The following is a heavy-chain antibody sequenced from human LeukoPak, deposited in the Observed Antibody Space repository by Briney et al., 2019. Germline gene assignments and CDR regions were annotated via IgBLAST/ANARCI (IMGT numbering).Heavy chain of an antibody. Sequence: PGGSLRLSCAASGFTFSNYWMSWVRQAPGKGLEWVANIKQDGSEKYYLDSVKGRFTISRDNAKNSLYLQMNSLRGEDTAVYYCARDRRYTSSGYLGYWGQGTLVTVSS. CDR2: IKQDGSEK. V-gene: IGHV3-7*01. CDR3: ARDRRYTSSGYLGY. J-gene: IGHJ4*02. D-gene: IGHD6-13*01. CDR1: GFTFSNYW.